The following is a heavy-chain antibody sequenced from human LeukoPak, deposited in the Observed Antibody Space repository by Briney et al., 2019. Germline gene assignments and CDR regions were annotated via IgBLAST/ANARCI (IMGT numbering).Heavy chain of an antibody. CDR2: ISYDGSNK. D-gene: IGHD1-26*01. CDR3: AKFDADYIGSYSYYYYMDV. CDR1: GFTFSSYA. J-gene: IGHJ6*03. V-gene: IGHV3-30*04. Sequence: GGSLRLSCAASGFTFSSYAMHWVRQASGKGLEWVAVISYDGSNKYYADSVKGRFTISRDNSKNTLYLQMNSLRAEDTAVYYCAKFDADYIGSYSYYYYMDVWGKGTTVTVSS.